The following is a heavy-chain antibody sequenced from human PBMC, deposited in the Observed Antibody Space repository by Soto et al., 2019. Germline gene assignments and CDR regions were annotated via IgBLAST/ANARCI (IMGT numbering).Heavy chain of an antibody. CDR3: ARESWRIQTDFDY. CDR2: ISTSGSDI. CDR1: GFTFSSYE. V-gene: IGHV3-48*03. J-gene: IGHJ4*02. D-gene: IGHD5-18*01. Sequence: LRLSCEASGFTFSSYEMNWVRQAPGKGLEWVSYISTSGSDIYYADSVKGRFTISRDNAKNSLYPQMNSLRAEDTAVYYCARESWRIQTDFDYWGQGTLVTVSS.